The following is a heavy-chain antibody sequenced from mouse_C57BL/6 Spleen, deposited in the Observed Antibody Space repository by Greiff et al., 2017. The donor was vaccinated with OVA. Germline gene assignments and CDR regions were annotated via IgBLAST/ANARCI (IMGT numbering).Heavy chain of an antibody. V-gene: IGHV1-64*01. D-gene: IGHD1-1*01. CDR3: ARSPTVVDYFDY. J-gene: IGHJ2*01. CDR1: GYTFTSYW. CDR2: IHPNSGST. Sequence: QVQLKQPGAELVKPGASVKLSCKASGYTFTSYWMHWVKQRPGQGLEWIGMIHPNSGSTNYNEKFKSKATLTVDKSSSTAYMQLSSLTSEDSAVDDCARSPTVVDYFDYWGQGTTLTVSS.